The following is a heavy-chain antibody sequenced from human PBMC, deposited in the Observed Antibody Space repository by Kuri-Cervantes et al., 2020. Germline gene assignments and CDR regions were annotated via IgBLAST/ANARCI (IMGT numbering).Heavy chain of an antibody. CDR2: INSDGSGT. V-gene: IGHV3-74*01. Sequence: GGSLRLSCAASGFTFSSYWMHWVRQAPGKGLVWVSRINSDGSGTSYADSVKGRFTISRDNAKNTLHLQMSSLRAEDTAVYYCARDGWGSDYFDYWGQGTLVTVSS. J-gene: IGHJ4*02. CDR1: GFTFSSYW. D-gene: IGHD3-16*01. CDR3: ARDGWGSDYFDY.